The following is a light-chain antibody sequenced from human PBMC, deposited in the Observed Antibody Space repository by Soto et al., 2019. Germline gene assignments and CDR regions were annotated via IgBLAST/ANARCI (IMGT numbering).Light chain of an antibody. J-gene: IGKJ4*01. Sequence: DIQMTQSPSSLSASVGDRVTITCQASHDITNFLNWYQQKPGRAPKLLIFDADHLETGVPSRFSGSGSATYFSLTISNLQPEDFATYYCQQYDDLPVTFGGGTKIEIK. V-gene: IGKV1-33*01. CDR1: HDITNF. CDR3: QQYDDLPVT. CDR2: DAD.